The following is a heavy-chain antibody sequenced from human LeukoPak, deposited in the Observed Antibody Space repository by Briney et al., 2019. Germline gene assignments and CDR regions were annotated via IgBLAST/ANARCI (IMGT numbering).Heavy chain of an antibody. CDR2: TYYRSKWYN. J-gene: IGHJ6*02. Sequence: QSGPGLVKPSQPLSLTCDISGDSVSSTSAAWNWIRQSPSRGLEWLGRTYYRSKWYNDYAVSVKSRIVINTDTTMNHASLHLKSVSPEDTAVYYCARDRALSWELIYSGMDVWGQGTTVTVSS. CDR3: ARDRALSWELIYSGMDV. CDR1: GDSVSSTSAA. D-gene: IGHD1-7*01. V-gene: IGHV6-1*01.